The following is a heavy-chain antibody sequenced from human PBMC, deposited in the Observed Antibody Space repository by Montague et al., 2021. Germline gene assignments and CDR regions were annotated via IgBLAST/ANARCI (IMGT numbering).Heavy chain of an antibody. V-gene: IGHV4-39*01. J-gene: IGHJ4*02. CDR1: GGSISSTSHY. D-gene: IGHD1/OR15-1a*01. CDR2: FYSGGNT. Sequence: SETLSLTCTVSGGSISSTSHYWDWIRQPPGKGLEWIGTFYSGGNTYYNPALKSRVSISADTSNNQFSLKLHSVTAADTAVYFCARARITGTTTPLDYWGQGTLSSSPQ. CDR3: ARARITGTTTPLDY.